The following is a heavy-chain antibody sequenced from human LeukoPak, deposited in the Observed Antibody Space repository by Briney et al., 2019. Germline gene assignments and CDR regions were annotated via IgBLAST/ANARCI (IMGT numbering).Heavy chain of an antibody. V-gene: IGHV3-23*01. Sequence: GGSLRLSCAASGFTFSHYALHWVRQAPGKGLEWVSSVSRSGGSIYYADSVKGRFTSSRDNSKNTLYLQMNSLRVDDTAVYYCAKRGAEVGETVAPGDYWGQGTLVTVSS. D-gene: IGHD1-26*01. CDR1: GFTFSHYA. J-gene: IGHJ4*02. CDR3: AKRGAEVGETVAPGDY. CDR2: VSRSGGSI.